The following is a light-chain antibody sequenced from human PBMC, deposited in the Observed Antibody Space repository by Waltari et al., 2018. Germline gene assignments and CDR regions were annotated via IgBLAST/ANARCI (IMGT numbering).Light chain of an antibody. CDR2: DNY. V-gene: IGLV1-51*01. Sequence: QSVLTQPPSVSAAPGQKVTISCSGSSSNIGNSFLSWYHQLPGATPKLLIYDNYKRPSGIPDRFSASKSGTSATLDITGLQIGDEADYYCATWDNSLTAVVFGGGTKLTVL. J-gene: IGLJ2*01. CDR3: ATWDNSLTAVV. CDR1: SSNIGNSF.